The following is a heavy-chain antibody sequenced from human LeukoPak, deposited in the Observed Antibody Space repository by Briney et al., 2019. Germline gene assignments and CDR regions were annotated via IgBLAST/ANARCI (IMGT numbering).Heavy chain of an antibody. V-gene: IGHV1-2*06. CDR3: ACDDFWSGYYN. J-gene: IGHJ4*02. CDR2: INPNSGGT. Sequence: ASVKVSCKASGYTFTSYGISWVRQAPGQGLEWMGRINPNSGGTNYAQKFQGRVTMTRDTSISTAYMELSRLRSDDTAVYYCACDDFWSGYYNWGQGTLVTVSS. CDR1: GYTFTSYG. D-gene: IGHD3-3*01.